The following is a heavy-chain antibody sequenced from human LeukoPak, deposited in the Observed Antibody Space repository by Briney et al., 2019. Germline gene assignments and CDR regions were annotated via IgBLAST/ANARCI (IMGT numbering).Heavy chain of an antibody. CDR3: ARLLAGCPGGRCRAHFDY. V-gene: IGHV4-59*01. J-gene: IGHJ4*02. D-gene: IGHD2-15*01. CDR2: IYYSGST. CDR1: GGSISSYY. Sequence: PSETLSLTCTVSGGSISSYYWSWIRQPPGKGLEWIGYIYYSGSTNYNPSLKSRVTISVDTSKNQFSLKLSSVTAADTAVYYCARLLAGCPGGRCRAHFDYWGQGTLVTVSS.